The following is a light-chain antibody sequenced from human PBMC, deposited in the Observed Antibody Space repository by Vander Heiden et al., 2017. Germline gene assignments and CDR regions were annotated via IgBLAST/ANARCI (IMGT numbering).Light chain of an antibody. CDR2: AAS. V-gene: IGKV1-39*01. Sequence: DIQMTQSPSSLSASVGDRVTITCRASQSISSYLNWYQQKPGKAPKLLIYAASSLQSGVPSRFSGSGSGTDFTLTISSLQPEDFATYYCQQSYSTPWWTFGPRTKVEIK. CDR1: QSISSY. J-gene: IGKJ1*01. CDR3: QQSYSTPWWT.